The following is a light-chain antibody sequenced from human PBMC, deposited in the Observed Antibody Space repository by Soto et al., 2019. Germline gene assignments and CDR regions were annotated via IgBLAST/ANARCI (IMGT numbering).Light chain of an antibody. CDR2: DAS. CDR1: QSVSSY. V-gene: IGKV3-11*01. Sequence: EIVLTQSPATLSLSPGERATLSCRASQSVSSYLAWYQQKPGQAPRLLIYDASNRATRIPAGFSGSGSGTDFTLAISGLGPEDFEVYYCQQRSNWPWTFGQGTKVEIK. J-gene: IGKJ1*01. CDR3: QQRSNWPWT.